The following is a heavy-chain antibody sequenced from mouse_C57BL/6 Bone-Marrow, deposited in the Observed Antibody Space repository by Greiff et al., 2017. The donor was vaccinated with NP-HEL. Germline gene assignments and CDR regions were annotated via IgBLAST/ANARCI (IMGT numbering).Heavy chain of an antibody. J-gene: IGHJ1*03. CDR3: ARTDYYGSSWNWYFDV. Sequence: DVMLVESGGGLVKPGGSLKLSCAASGFTFSDYGMHWVRQAPEKGLEWVAYISSGSSTIYYADTVKGRFTISRDNAKNTLFLQMTSLRSEDTAMYYCARTDYYGSSWNWYFDVWGTGTTVTVSS. CDR2: ISSGSSTI. D-gene: IGHD1-1*01. CDR1: GFTFSDYG. V-gene: IGHV5-17*01.